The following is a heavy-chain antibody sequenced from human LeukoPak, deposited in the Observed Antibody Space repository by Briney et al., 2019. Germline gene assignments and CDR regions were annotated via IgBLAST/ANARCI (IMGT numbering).Heavy chain of an antibody. J-gene: IGHJ5*02. CDR3: TRDLGYCSSTTCYHSFDP. D-gene: IGHD2-2*01. Sequence: GGSLRLSCAASGFTLWDYGMSWLREAPGKGGEGVGFIRSKAYGGTTEYAASVKGRFTISRDDSKSIAYLQMNSLKTEDPAVYYCTRDLGYCSSTTCYHSFDPWGQGTLVTVSS. V-gene: IGHV3-49*03. CDR2: IRSKAYGGTT. CDR1: GFTLWDYG.